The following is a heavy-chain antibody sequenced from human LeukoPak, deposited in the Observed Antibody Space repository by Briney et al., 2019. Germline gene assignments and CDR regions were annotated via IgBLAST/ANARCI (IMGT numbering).Heavy chain of an antibody. CDR2: IVYTGRT. V-gene: IGHV4-59*01. CDR1: GGSIGSYY. J-gene: IGHJ5*02. D-gene: IGHD3-10*01. Sequence: PSETLSLTCTVSGGSIGSYYWSLVRQPPEKGLEWIGNIVYTGRTNYNPSLQSRVAISIHTYKNQFSLRLNSVTAEDTAVYYCARDSWWDGSKTCSGWFGPWGQGTVVTVSS. CDR3: ARDSWWDGSKTCSGWFGP.